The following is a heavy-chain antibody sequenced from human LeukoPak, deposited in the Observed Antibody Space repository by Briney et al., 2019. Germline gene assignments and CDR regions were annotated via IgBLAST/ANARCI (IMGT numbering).Heavy chain of an antibody. Sequence: ASVKVSCKASGGTFSGYAISWVRQAPGQGLEWMGGIIPIFGTANYAQKFQGRVTITADESTSTAYMELSSLRSEDTAVYYCARDDSSGYYYNYWGQGTLVTVSS. CDR2: IIPIFGTA. CDR1: GGTFSGYA. J-gene: IGHJ4*02. CDR3: ARDDSSGYYYNY. D-gene: IGHD3-22*01. V-gene: IGHV1-69*13.